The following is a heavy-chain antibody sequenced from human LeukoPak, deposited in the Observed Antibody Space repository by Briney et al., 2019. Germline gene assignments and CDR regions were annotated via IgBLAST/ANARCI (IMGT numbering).Heavy chain of an antibody. CDR3: ARVAVVVAATGEKNNNWFDP. CDR1: GYTFTSNY. CDR2: ISPSGGST. J-gene: IGHJ5*02. Sequence: ASVKVSCKAFGYTFTSNYMHWVRQAPGQGPEWMGVISPSGGSTTYAQKFQGRVTLTRDMSTSTDYLELSSLRSEDTAVYYCARVAVVVAATGEKNNNWFDPWGQGTLVTVSS. V-gene: IGHV1-46*01. D-gene: IGHD2-15*01.